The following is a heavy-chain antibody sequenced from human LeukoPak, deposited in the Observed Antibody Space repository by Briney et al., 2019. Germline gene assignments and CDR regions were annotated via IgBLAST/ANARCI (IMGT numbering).Heavy chain of an antibody. V-gene: IGHV4-39*07. CDR1: DGSISSSSYY. CDR2: IYYSGST. CDR3: ARPSTVTTWDNWFDP. D-gene: IGHD4-17*01. Sequence: SETLSLPCTVSDGSISSSSYYWGWIRQPPGKGLEWIGNIYYSGSTYYNPSLKSRATISVDTSKNQFSLKLSSVTAADTAVYYCARPSTVTTWDNWFDPWGQGTLVTVSS. J-gene: IGHJ5*02.